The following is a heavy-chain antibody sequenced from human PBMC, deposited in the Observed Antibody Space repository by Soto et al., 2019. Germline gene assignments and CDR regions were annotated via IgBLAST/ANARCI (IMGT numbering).Heavy chain of an antibody. V-gene: IGHV4-31*03. Sequence: SEALSLTCTVSGGPISKGDSYLNWIRQHPEKGLEWMGYINYRGTTNYNPALKSRILISIDTSKNQFSLRLTSVTAADTAVYFWVREAPGAALCWGKAPLLPVSS. CDR1: GGPISKGDSY. CDR2: INYRGTT. CDR3: VREAPGAALC. D-gene: IGHD1-26*01. J-gene: IGHJ4*02.